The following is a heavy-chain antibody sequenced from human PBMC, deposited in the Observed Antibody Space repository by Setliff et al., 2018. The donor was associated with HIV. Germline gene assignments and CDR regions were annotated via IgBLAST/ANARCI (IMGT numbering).Heavy chain of an antibody. CDR3: ARGQWPAPRPDFSDGYYNYGMDV. D-gene: IGHD2-2*01. CDR2: FYYSGSP. CDR1: AASIRSHY. Sequence: SETLSLTCTVSAASIRSHYWNWIRQSPGKGLEWIAYFYYSGSPNYNPSLKSRVTMSVDTSKNQISLTLTSVTAADAAVYYCARGQWPAPRPDFSDGYYNYGMDVWGQGTTVTVSS. J-gene: IGHJ6*02. V-gene: IGHV4-59*11.